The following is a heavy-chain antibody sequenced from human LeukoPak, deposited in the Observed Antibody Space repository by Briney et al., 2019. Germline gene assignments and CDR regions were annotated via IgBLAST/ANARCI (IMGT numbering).Heavy chain of an antibody. D-gene: IGHD6-13*01. CDR1: GGSISSYY. J-gene: IGHJ5*02. CDR3: ARGGIAATGFWFDP. V-gene: IGHV4-4*07. CDR2: TYTSGST. Sequence: PSETLSLTCTVSGGSISSYYWSWIRQPAGKGLEWIGRTYTSGSTNYNPSLKSRVTMSVDTSKNQFSLKLSSVTAADTAVYYCARGGIAATGFWFDPWGQGTLVTVSS.